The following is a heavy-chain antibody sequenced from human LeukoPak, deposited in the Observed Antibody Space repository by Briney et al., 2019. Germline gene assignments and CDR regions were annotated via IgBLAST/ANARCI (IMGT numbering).Heavy chain of an antibody. V-gene: IGHV4-39*01. Sequence: PSETLSLTCTVSGGSISSSSYYWGWIRQPPGKGLECIGSIYYSGSTYYNPSLKSRVTISVDTSKNQFSLKLSSVTAADTAVYYCARPGRSVPAAHGGGFDYWGQGTLVTVSS. D-gene: IGHD2-2*01. CDR1: GGSISSSSYY. CDR3: ARPGRSVPAAHGGGFDY. CDR2: IYYSGST. J-gene: IGHJ4*02.